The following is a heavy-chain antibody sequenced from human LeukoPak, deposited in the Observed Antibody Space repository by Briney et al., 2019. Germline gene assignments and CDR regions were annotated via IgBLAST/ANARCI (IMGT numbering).Heavy chain of an antibody. Sequence: SETLSLTCTVSGGSISPYYWSWIRQPPGPGLEWIGYISYSGITDYNPSLKSRVTISVDTSKNQFSLKLTSVTAADTAVYYCSRQEGGTTYDYWGQGTLVTVSS. V-gene: IGHV4-59*08. CDR1: GGSISPYY. J-gene: IGHJ4*02. D-gene: IGHD1-1*01. CDR3: SRQEGGTTYDY. CDR2: ISYSGIT.